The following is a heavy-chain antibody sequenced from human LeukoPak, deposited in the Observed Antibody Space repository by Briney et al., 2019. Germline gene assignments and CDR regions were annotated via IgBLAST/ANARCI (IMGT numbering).Heavy chain of an antibody. CDR2: ISGSGGST. D-gene: IGHD3-9*01. CDR1: GFTFSSYA. V-gene: IGHV3-23*01. J-gene: IGHJ4*01. CDR3: AKDVRPREDILTGSDY. Sequence: GGSLRLSCAASGFTFSSYAMSWVRQAPGKGLEWVSAISGSGGSTYYADSVKGRFTISRDNSKNTLYLQMNSLRAEDTAVYYCAKDVRPREDILTGSDYWGQGTLVTGSS.